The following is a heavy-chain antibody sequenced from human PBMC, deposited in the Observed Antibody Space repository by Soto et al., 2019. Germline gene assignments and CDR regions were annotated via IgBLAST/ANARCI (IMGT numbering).Heavy chain of an antibody. J-gene: IGHJ5*02. CDR3: AKDQRLLGFDP. D-gene: IGHD5-12*01. CDR2: ISYDGSNK. V-gene: IGHV3-30*18. CDR1: GFTFRSYG. Sequence: GGSLRLSCAASGFTFRSYGMHRVRQAPGKGLEWVAVISYDGSNKYYADSVKGRFTISRDNSKNTLYLQMNSLRAEDTAVYYCAKDQRLLGFDPWGQGTLVTVSS.